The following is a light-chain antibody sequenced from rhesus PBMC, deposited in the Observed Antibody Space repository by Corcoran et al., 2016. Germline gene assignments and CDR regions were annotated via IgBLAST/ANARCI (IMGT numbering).Light chain of an antibody. CDR2: GAS. J-gene: IGKJ2*01. V-gene: IGKV3S9*01. Sequence: EIVMTQSPATLSLSPGERATLSCRASQSVSSYVAWYQQKPEQAPRLLIYGASSRATGIPDRFSGSGSGTDFPLIISSQGPEDVGVYYCQQYNNWNSFGQGTKVKIK. CDR1: QSVSSY. CDR3: QQYNNWNS.